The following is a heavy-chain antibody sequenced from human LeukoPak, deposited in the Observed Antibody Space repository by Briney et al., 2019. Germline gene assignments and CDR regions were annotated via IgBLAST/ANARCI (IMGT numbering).Heavy chain of an antibody. CDR2: ISAYNGNT. D-gene: IGHD6-19*01. CDR1: GYTFTSYG. Sequence: ASVKVSCKASGYTFTSYGISGVRQAPGQGPEGMGWISAYNGNTNYAQKFQERVTITRDMSTSTAYMELSSLRSEDTAVYYCARDQVAVAGNPPYYFDYWGQGTLVTVSS. J-gene: IGHJ4*02. V-gene: IGHV1-18*01. CDR3: ARDQVAVAGNPPYYFDY.